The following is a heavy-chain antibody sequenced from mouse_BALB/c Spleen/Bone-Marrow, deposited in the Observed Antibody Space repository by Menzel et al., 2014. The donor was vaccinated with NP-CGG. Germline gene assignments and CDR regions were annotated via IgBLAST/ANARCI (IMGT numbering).Heavy chain of an antibody. CDR2: ISSGGSYT. D-gene: IGHD1-2*01. J-gene: IGHJ4*01. V-gene: IGHV5-9-4*01. CDR3: ARDHYGYYTMDY. CDR1: GFTFSSYA. Sequence: EVMLVESGGGLVKPGGSLKLSCAASGFTFSSYAMSWVRQSPEKRLEWVAEISSGGSYTYYPDTVTGRFTISRDNAKNTLYLEMSSLRSGDTAMYYCARDHYGYYTMDYWGQGTSVTVSS.